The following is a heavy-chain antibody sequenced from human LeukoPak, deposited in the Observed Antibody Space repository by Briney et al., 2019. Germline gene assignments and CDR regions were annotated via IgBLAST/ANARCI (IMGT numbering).Heavy chain of an antibody. CDR2: ISSSSSYI. Sequence: KSGGSLRLSCAASGFTFSSYAMNWVRQAPGKGLEWVSSISSSSSYIYYADSVKGRFTISRDNAKNSLYLQMNSLRAEDTAVYYCARQAVARPFDLWGQGTMVAVSS. J-gene: IGHJ3*01. V-gene: IGHV3-21*01. CDR1: GFTFSSYA. CDR3: ARQAVARPFDL.